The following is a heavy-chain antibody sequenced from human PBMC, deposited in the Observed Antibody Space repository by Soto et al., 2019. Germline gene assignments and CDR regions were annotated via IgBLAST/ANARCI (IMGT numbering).Heavy chain of an antibody. CDR1: GFAFNNAW. D-gene: IGHD1-26*01. Sequence: GGSLRLSCAASGFAFNNAWMNWVRQGPRKGLEWVGRIKGKTDGGTTAYAATDYAAPVKGRFTISRDDSKNTLYLQMNSLKTEDTAVYYCTTDRVAVVGASVPLYYGMDVWGQGTTVTVSS. J-gene: IGHJ6*02. CDR2: IKGKTDGGTT. CDR3: TTDRVAVVGASVPLYYGMDV. V-gene: IGHV3-15*01.